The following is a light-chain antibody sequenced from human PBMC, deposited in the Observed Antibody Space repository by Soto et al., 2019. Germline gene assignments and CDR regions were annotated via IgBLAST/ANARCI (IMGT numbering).Light chain of an antibody. CDR2: ATS. CDR1: QSISIL. Sequence: DIHLTQSPSTLSASVGDRVTITCRASQSISILLAWYQQKPGKAPNLLIYATSTLQTGVSSRFSGSGSGTEFTLTISSLQPEDSATYYCQHYNDYPCTFGQGTKVEIK. J-gene: IGKJ1*01. V-gene: IGKV1-5*03. CDR3: QHYNDYPCT.